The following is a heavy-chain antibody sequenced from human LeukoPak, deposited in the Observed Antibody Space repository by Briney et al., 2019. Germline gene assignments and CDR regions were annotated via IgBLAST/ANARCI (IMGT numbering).Heavy chain of an antibody. Sequence: GGSLRLSCAASGFTFSSYEMNWVRQAPGKGLEWVSYISSSSSTIYYADSVKGRFTISRDNAKNSLYLQMNSLRAEDTAVYYCARGGRYSYGYSYYYYMDVWGKGTTVTVSS. CDR3: ARGGRYSYGYSYYYYMDV. J-gene: IGHJ6*03. D-gene: IGHD5-18*01. CDR1: GFTFSSYE. V-gene: IGHV3-48*01. CDR2: ISSSSSTI.